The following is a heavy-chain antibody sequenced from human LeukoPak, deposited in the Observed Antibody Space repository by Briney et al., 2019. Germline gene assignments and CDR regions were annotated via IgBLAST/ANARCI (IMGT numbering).Heavy chain of an antibody. D-gene: IGHD2-2*01. J-gene: IGHJ4*02. V-gene: IGHV3-23*01. CDR1: GFTFSSYA. CDR3: AKLAHIVVVPAAIRFDY. CDR2: ISGSGGST. Sequence: GGSLRLSCAASGFTFSSYAMSWVRQAPGKGLEWVSAISGSGGSTYYADSVKGRLTISRDNSENTLYLQMNSLRAEDTAVYYCAKLAHIVVVPAAIRFDYWGQGTRVTVSS.